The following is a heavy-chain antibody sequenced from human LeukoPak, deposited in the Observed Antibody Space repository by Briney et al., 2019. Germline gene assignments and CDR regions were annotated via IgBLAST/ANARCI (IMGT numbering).Heavy chain of an antibody. J-gene: IGHJ4*02. CDR3: AREIRSSSTPTFDY. D-gene: IGHD6-6*01. Sequence: ASVKVSCKASGGTFSSYAISWVRQAPGQGLEWMGGIIPIFGTANYAQKFQGRVTITTDESTSTAYMELSRLRSDDTAVYYCAREIRSSSTPTFDYWGQGTLVTVSS. CDR2: IIPIFGTA. CDR1: GGTFSSYA. V-gene: IGHV1-69*05.